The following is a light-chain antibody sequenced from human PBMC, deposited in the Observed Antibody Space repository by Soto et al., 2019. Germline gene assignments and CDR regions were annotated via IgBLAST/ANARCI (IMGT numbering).Light chain of an antibody. V-gene: IGKV3-15*01. J-gene: IGKJ3*01. CDR1: QTINNN. Sequence: VMTQAPATLSVSPGERATLSCRASQTINNNVAWYQLKDGQVPRLVIYGASTRATDIPARFSGSGSGTEFTLTASSLQPEDFAVYYCQQYNNWPFTFGPGTKVDIK. CDR2: GAS. CDR3: QQYNNWPFT.